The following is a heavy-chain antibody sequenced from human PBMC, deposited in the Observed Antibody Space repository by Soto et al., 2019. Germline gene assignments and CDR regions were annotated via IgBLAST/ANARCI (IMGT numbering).Heavy chain of an antibody. Sequence: SETLSLTCTVSGGSISSYYWSWIRQPPGKGLEWIGYIYYSGSTNYNPSLKSRVTISVDTSKNQFSLKLSSVTAADTAVYYCARSPLSAPTHLIPGIAVADDAFDIWGQGTMVTVSS. CDR3: ARSPLSAPTHLIPGIAVADDAFDI. CDR1: GGSISSYY. V-gene: IGHV4-59*08. CDR2: IYYSGST. D-gene: IGHD6-19*01. J-gene: IGHJ3*02.